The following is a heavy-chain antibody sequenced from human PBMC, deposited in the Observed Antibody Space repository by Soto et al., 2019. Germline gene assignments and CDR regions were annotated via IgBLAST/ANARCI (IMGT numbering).Heavy chain of an antibody. CDR3: ARAPGDYDILTGLDY. CDR1: GFTFSSYA. Sequence: PGGSLRLSCAASGFTFSSYAMSWVRQAPGKGLEWVSAISGNGSSTYYADSVKGRFTISRDNSKNTLYLQMNSLRAEDTAVYYCARAPGDYDILTGLDYWGQGTLVTVSS. D-gene: IGHD3-9*01. V-gene: IGHV3-23*01. J-gene: IGHJ4*02. CDR2: ISGNGSST.